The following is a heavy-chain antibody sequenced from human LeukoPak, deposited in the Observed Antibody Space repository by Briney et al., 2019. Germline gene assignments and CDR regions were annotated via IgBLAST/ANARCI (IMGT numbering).Heavy chain of an antibody. CDR3: ARGALDAATPFDS. Sequence: GGSLRLSCAASGFTFSSYSMDWVRQAPGKGLEWVSSISSSSSYIYYADSLKGRFTISRHNAKKSVYLQMNSLRAEDTAVYYCARGALDAATPFDSWGQGTLVTVSS. CDR1: GFTFSSYS. CDR2: ISSSSSYI. V-gene: IGHV3-21*01. D-gene: IGHD2-15*01. J-gene: IGHJ5*01.